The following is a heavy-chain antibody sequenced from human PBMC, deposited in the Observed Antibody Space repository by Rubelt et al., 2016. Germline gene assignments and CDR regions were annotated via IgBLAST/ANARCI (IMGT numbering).Heavy chain of an antibody. CDR2: IYYSGST. D-gene: IGHD3-10*01. Sequence: QLQLQESGPGLVKPSETLSLTCTVSGGSISSSSYYWGWIRQPPGKGLEWIGSIYYSGSTYYNPSLKSRGTISVDTSKNQFSLKLSSVTAADTAVYYCARVRFGELARWYYYYGMDVWGQGTTVTVSS. CDR1: GGSISSSSYY. CDR3: ARVRFGELARWYYYYGMDV. V-gene: IGHV4-39*07. J-gene: IGHJ6*02.